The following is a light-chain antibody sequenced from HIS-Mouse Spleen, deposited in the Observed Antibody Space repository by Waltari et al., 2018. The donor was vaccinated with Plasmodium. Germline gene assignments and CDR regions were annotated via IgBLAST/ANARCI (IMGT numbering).Light chain of an antibody. CDR3: QQFNSYPRT. CDR2: DAS. Sequence: AIQLTQSPSPLSASVGDRVTITCRASQGISSALAWYQQKPEKAPKLLIYDASSLESGVPSRFSGSGSGTDFTLTISSLQPEDFATYYCQQFNSYPRTFGQGTKVEIK. J-gene: IGKJ1*01. V-gene: IGKV1-13*02. CDR1: QGISSA.